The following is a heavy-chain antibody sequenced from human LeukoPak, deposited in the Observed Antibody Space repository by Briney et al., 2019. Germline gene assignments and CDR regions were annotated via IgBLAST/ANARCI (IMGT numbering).Heavy chain of an antibody. CDR2: IRQDGSER. J-gene: IGHJ3*02. CDR1: GFTFSGYW. CDR3: ASEWQGHQLDGNAVDI. D-gene: IGHD6-13*01. V-gene: IGHV3-7*04. Sequence: GGSLRLSCAASGFTFSGYWMSWVRQAPATGLECVANIRQDGSERHYVDYATSRITISRANAKNSLFLQMNRLRAEDTAVYYCASEWQGHQLDGNAVDIWGQGTMVTVSS.